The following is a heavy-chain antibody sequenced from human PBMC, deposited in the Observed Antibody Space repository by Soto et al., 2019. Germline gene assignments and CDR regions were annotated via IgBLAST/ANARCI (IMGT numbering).Heavy chain of an antibody. Sequence: QVQLVQSGAEVKKPGSSVKVSCTTSGGTISSFGMNWVRQAPGQGLEWRGGIVPIDGSTKYAEKFQGRVTITADASTSTVYMDLSRLRSEDTAVYYCARSFTKSRRGGVAFDYWGQGTLLTVAP. CDR2: IVPIDGST. CDR3: ARSFTKSRRGGVAFDY. D-gene: IGHD3-3*01. J-gene: IGHJ4*02. CDR1: GGTISSFG. V-gene: IGHV1-69*01.